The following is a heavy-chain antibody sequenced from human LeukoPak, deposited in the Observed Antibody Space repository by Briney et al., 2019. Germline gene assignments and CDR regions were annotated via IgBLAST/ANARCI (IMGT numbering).Heavy chain of an antibody. J-gene: IGHJ4*02. D-gene: IGHD3-22*01. V-gene: IGHV3-23*01. CDR1: RFTFSTYG. CDR2: ISGSGGST. CDR3: AKSSYYDSSGYYRENYFDF. Sequence: GGSLRLSCAASRFTFSTYGMSWVRQAPGKGLEWVSSISGSGGSTNYADSVKGRFTISRDNSKNTLYLQMNSLRDEDTAVYYCAKSSYYDSSGYYRENYFDFWGQGTLVTVSS.